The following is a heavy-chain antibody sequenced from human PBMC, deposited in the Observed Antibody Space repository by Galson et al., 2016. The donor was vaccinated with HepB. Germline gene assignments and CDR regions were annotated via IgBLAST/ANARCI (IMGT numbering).Heavy chain of an antibody. CDR1: GFTFSSYP. D-gene: IGHD6-13*01. J-gene: IGHJ4*02. Sequence: SLRLSCAASGFTFSSYPMHWVRQAPGKGLEWVAVISYDGSIEYYADSVKGRFTISRDNPKNTVYLQMSSLRPEETAVYYCARGSAAGTWGYGMGVWGQGTLVTVSS. CDR2: ISYDGSIE. CDR3: ARGSAAGTWGYGMGV. V-gene: IGHV3-30*04.